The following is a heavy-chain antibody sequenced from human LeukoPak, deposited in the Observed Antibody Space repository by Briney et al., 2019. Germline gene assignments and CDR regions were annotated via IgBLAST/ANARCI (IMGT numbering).Heavy chain of an antibody. CDR2: IIPIFGTA. CDR1: GGTFSSYA. J-gene: IGHJ4*02. CDR3: ATQEKTPFDY. V-gene: IGHV1-69*13. Sequence: VASVKVSCKASGGTFSSYAISWVRQAPGQGLEWMGGIIPIFGTANYAQKFQGRVTITADESTSTAYMELSSLRSEDTAVYYCATQEKTPFDYWGQGTLVTVSS.